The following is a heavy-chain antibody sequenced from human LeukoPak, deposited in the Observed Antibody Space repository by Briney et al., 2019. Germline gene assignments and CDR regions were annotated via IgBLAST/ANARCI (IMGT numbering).Heavy chain of an antibody. CDR2: TRYRSTWNT. CDR3: VRDFNWAFDY. V-gene: IGHV6-1*01. Sequence: SHTHSLTSDISGDSVSSKTAPRHWLRQSPTKSLKYLGRTRYRSTWNTFYSSSVQGRVTINADTSRNEVSLRLNSVTPEDTALYYCVRDFNWAFDYWGQGTLVTVSS. D-gene: IGHD7-27*01. CDR1: GDSVSSKTAP. J-gene: IGHJ4*02.